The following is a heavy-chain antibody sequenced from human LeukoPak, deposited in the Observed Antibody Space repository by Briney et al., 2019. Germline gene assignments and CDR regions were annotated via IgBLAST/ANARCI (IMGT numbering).Heavy chain of an antibody. J-gene: IGHJ6*03. D-gene: IGHD3-3*01. CDR1: GATFTSYA. Sequence: ASVKLSCKASGATFTSYAISCVRHAPGQRLEWRGGIIPIFGTAKYAQKFQGRVTITTDESTSTAYMELSSLRSEDTAVYYCARDAYDFWSGLDSSSYMDVWGKGTTVTVSS. V-gene: IGHV1-69*05. CDR3: ARDAYDFWSGLDSSSYMDV. CDR2: IIPIFGTA.